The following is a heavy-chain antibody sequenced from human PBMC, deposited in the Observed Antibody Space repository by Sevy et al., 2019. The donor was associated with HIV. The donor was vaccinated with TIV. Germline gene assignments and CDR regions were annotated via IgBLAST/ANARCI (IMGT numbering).Heavy chain of an antibody. CDR3: ARGGEGVVPSPVIGLGPWAKYWSFDL. J-gene: IGHJ2*01. CDR1: GGSFGGFS. V-gene: IGHV4-34*01. D-gene: IGHD3-3*01. Sequence: SETLSLTCAVSGGSFGGFSWNWIRQPPGKGLEWIGEVDHYSPSLKGRVTISLDTSKNQFSLKLTSMTAADTAVYYWARGGEGVVPSPVIGLGPWAKYWSFDLWGRGTLVTVSS. CDR2: VDH.